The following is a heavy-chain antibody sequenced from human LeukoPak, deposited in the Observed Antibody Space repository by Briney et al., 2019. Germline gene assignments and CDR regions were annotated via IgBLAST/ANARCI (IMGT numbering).Heavy chain of an antibody. CDR1: GFTVSSNY. CDR2: LYSGGNT. Sequence: GGSLRLSCVVSGFTVSSNYMSWVRQAPGKGLEWVSVLYSGGNTYHADSVKGRFTISRDNSKNTLYLQMNSLRAEDTAVYYCARDRDSATYYYYGMDVWGQGTTVTVSS. V-gene: IGHV3-53*01. D-gene: IGHD2-15*01. CDR3: ARDRDSATYYYYGMDV. J-gene: IGHJ6*02.